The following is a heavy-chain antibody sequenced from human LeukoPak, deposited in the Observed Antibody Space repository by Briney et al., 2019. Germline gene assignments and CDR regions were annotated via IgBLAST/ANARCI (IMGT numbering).Heavy chain of an antibody. J-gene: IGHJ6*04. Sequence: SETLSLTCTVSGGSISSYYWSWIRQPPGKGLEWIGYIYYSGSTNYNPSLRSRVTISVDTSKNQFSLKLSSVTAADTAVYYCARGPTMKMDVWGKGTTVTVSS. CDR2: IYYSGST. CDR3: ARGPTMKMDV. CDR1: GGSISSYY. D-gene: IGHD3-22*01. V-gene: IGHV4-59*01.